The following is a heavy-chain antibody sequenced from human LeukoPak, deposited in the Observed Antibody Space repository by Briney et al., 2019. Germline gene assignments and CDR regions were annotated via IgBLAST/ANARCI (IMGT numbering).Heavy chain of an antibody. CDR2: MNPNSGNT. Sequence: ASVKVSCKASGYTFTSYDINWVRQATGQGLEWMGWMNPNSGNTGYAQKFQGRVTMTRNTSISTAYMELSSLRSEDTAVYYCARGVNWGSYRYGSYYFDYWGQGTLVTVSS. CDR1: GYTFTSYD. CDR3: ARGVNWGSYRYGSYYFDY. V-gene: IGHV1-8*01. D-gene: IGHD3-16*02. J-gene: IGHJ4*02.